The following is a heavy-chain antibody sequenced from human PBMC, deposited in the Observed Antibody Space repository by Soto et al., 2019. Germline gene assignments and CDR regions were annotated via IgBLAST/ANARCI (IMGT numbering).Heavy chain of an antibody. Sequence: SETLSLTCTVSGGSISSGGYYWSWIRQHPGKGLEWIGYIYYSGSTYYNPSLKSRVTISVDTSKNQFSLKLSSVTAADTAVYYCARAVGVYCSSTSCYPLSSRFDYWGQRTLVTVSS. CDR2: IYYSGST. CDR3: ARAVGVYCSSTSCYPLSSRFDY. V-gene: IGHV4-31*03. J-gene: IGHJ4*02. D-gene: IGHD2-2*01. CDR1: GGSISSGGYY.